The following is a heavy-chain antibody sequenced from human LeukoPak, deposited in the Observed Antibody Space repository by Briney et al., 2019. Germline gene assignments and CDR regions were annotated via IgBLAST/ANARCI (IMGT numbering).Heavy chain of an antibody. Sequence: SETLSLTCTVSGGSVTTSSYYWGWIRQPPGKGLEWIGSMSHSGSAFYNPSLKSRVSISVDTSKNQFSLRVTTVTAADTALYYCARRSLREAYNRFDPWGQGTLVTVSS. CDR3: ARRSLREAYNRFDP. V-gene: IGHV4-39*01. D-gene: IGHD3-10*01. J-gene: IGHJ5*02. CDR2: MSHSGSA. CDR1: GGSVTTSSYY.